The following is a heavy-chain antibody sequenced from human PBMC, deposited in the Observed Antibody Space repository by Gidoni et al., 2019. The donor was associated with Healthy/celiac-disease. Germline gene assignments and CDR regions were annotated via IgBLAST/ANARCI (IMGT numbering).Heavy chain of an antibody. J-gene: IGHJ6*02. CDR2: MNPNSGNT. CDR3: AREGIVVVPAANYGMDV. CDR1: GYTFTSYD. Sequence: QVQLVQSGAEVKKPGASVKVSCKASGYTFTSYDINWVRQATGQGLEWMGWMNPNSGNTGYAQQFQGRVTMTRNTSISTAYMELSSLRSEDTAVYYCAREGIVVVPAANYGMDVWGQGTTVTVSS. D-gene: IGHD2-2*01. V-gene: IGHV1-8*01.